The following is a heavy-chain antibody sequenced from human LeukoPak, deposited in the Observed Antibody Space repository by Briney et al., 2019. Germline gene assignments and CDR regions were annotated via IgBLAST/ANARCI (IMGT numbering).Heavy chain of an antibody. D-gene: IGHD2-2*01. V-gene: IGHV3-33*01. Sequence: GGSLRLSCAASGFTFSAYGMHWVRQAPGKGLEWVAVIWSDGGKSYNSDSVKGRFTISRDNSKNTLYLQMNSLRADDTAVYYCATDSIVPATDFDYWGQGTLVTVSS. CDR3: ATDSIVPATDFDY. CDR2: IWSDGGKS. J-gene: IGHJ4*02. CDR1: GFTFSAYG.